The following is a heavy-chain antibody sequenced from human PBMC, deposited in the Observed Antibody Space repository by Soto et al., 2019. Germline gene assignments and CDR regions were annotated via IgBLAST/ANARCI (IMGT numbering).Heavy chain of an antibody. D-gene: IGHD3-9*01. CDR2: INGGNGNT. CDR1: GNTVPNYA. V-gene: IGHV1-3*01. Sequence: ALVKVSCKASGNTVPNYAIHGVRQAPGQRLEWMGWINGGNGNTYYSEHFQGRVTITRDTSASTAYMELSSLRSEDTAVYYCARDRPHSYDILTGLAWFDPWGQGTLVTVSS. CDR3: ARDRPHSYDILTGLAWFDP. J-gene: IGHJ5*02.